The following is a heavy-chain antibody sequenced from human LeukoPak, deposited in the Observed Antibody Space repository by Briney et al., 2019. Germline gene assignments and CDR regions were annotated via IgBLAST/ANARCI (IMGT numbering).Heavy chain of an antibody. J-gene: IGHJ4*02. CDR2: INHSGST. Sequence: SETLSLTCAVYGGSFSGYYWSWIRQPPGKGLEWIGEINHSGSTNYNPSLKSRVTISVDTSKNQFSLKLSSVTAADTAVYYCARSGTIRLFDYWGQGTLVTVSS. CDR1: GGSFSGYY. D-gene: IGHD2-2*01. CDR3: ARSGTIRLFDY. V-gene: IGHV4-34*01.